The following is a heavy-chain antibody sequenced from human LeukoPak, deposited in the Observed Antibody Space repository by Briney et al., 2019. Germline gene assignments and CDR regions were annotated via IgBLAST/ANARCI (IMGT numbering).Heavy chain of an antibody. D-gene: IGHD1-26*01. Sequence: PSETLSLTCTVSGGSISSYYWSWIRQPPGKGLEWIGYIYYSGSTNYNPSLKSRVTISVDTSKNQFSLKLSSVTAADTAVYYCARFEWELSFDYWGQGTLVTVSS. J-gene: IGHJ4*02. CDR3: ARFEWELSFDY. CDR1: GGSISSYY. V-gene: IGHV4-59*08. CDR2: IYYSGST.